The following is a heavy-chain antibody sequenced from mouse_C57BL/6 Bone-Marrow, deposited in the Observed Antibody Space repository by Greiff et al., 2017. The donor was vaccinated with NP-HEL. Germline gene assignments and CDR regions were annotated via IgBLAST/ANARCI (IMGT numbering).Heavy chain of an antibody. D-gene: IGHD1-1*01. CDR1: GYSITSGYY. V-gene: IGHV3-6*01. CDR2: ISYDGSN. Sequence: EVQLQQSGPGLVKPSQSLSLTCSVTGYSITSGYYWNWIRQFPGNKLEWMGYISYDGSNNYNPSLKNRISITRDTSKDQFFLKLNSVTTEDTATYYCARVGYYGSSPYGYFDVWGTGTTVTVSS. J-gene: IGHJ1*03. CDR3: ARVGYYGSSPYGYFDV.